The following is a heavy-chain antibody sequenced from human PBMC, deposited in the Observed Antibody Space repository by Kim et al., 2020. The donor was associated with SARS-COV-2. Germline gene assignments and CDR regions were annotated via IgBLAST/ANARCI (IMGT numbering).Heavy chain of an antibody. Sequence: GGSLRLSCAASGFTFSSYSMNWVRQAPGKGLEWVSSISSSSSYIYYADSVKGRFTISRDNAKNSLYLQMNSLRAEDTAVYYCARDRRFDTTVVTPGRYYYYGMDVWGQGTTVTVSS. CDR2: ISSSSSYI. D-gene: IGHD4-17*01. J-gene: IGHJ6*02. V-gene: IGHV3-21*01. CDR1: GFTFSSYS. CDR3: ARDRRFDTTVVTPGRYYYYGMDV.